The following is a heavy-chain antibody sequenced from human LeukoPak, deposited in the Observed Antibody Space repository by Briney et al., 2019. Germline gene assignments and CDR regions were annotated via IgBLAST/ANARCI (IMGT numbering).Heavy chain of an antibody. CDR2: IDRGGDNT. D-gene: IGHD4-23*01. V-gene: IGHV3-23*01. CDR1: GFTLSDSV. J-gene: IGHJ6*02. CDR3: AKMQGYGGAAGYGMLV. Sequence: GGSLRLSCAASGFTLSDSVMSWVRQAPGKGLEWVSGIDRGGDNTYYGDSVKGRFIISRDIFANTLFLQMNSLRAEDTAFYYCAKMQGYGGAAGYGMLVRSQETTVIVCS.